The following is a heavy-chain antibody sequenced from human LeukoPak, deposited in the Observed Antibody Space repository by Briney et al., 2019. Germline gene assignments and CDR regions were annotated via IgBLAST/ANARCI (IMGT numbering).Heavy chain of an antibody. CDR1: GGSISSSSYY. CDR2: IYYSGST. Sequence: PSETLSLPCTVSGGSISSSSYYWGWIRKPPGKGLEWIGSIYYSGSTYYNPSLESRVTISVDTSKNQFSLKLCSVTAADTAVYYCARGGRFGIAAAGTGLDYWGQGTLVTVSS. J-gene: IGHJ4*02. CDR3: ARGGRFGIAAAGTGLDY. V-gene: IGHV4-39*01. D-gene: IGHD6-13*01.